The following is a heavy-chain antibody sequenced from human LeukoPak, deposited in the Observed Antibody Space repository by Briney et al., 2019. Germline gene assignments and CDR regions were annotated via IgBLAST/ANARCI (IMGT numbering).Heavy chain of an antibody. J-gene: IGHJ4*02. CDR2: ISYDGSNE. Sequence: PGRSLRLSCAASGFTFSSYGMHWVRQAPGKGLEWVAVISYDGSNEYYADSVKGRFTISRDNSKNTLYLQMNSLRAEDTAVYYCAKSRSAVFGVVIIPYFDYWGQGTLVTVSS. V-gene: IGHV3-30*18. D-gene: IGHD3-3*01. CDR3: AKSRSAVFGVVIIPYFDY. CDR1: GFTFSSYG.